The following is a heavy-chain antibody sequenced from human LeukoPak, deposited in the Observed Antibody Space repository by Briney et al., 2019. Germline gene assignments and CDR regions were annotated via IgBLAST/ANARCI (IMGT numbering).Heavy chain of an antibody. Sequence: SVKVSFKASGYTFTSYDINWVRPATGQGLGWMGWMNPNSGNTGYAQKFQGRVTMTRNASISTAYMELSSLRSEDTAVYYCARRYYDFWSGYFKYYYYMDVWGKGTTVTVSS. D-gene: IGHD3-3*01. J-gene: IGHJ6*03. CDR1: GYTFTSYD. CDR2: MNPNSGNT. CDR3: ARRYYDFWSGYFKYYYYMDV. V-gene: IGHV1-8*01.